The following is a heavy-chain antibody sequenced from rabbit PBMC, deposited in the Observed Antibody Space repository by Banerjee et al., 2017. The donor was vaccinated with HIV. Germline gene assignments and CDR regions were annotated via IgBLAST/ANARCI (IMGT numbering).Heavy chain of an antibody. J-gene: IGHJ3*01. CDR3: ARDLAGVIGWNFGL. Sequence: QEQLEESGGDLVKPGASLTLTCTASGLSFSSAYDTCWVRQAPGKGLEWIACILDTTYYASWAKGRFTISKASWTTVTLQMTSLTAADTASYFCARDLAGVIGWNFGLWGQGTLVTVS. V-gene: IGHV1S45*01. CDR1: GLSFSSAYD. CDR2: ILDTT. D-gene: IGHD4-1*01.